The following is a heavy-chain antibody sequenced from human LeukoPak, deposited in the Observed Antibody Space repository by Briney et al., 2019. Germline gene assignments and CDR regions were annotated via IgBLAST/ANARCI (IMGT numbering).Heavy chain of an antibody. CDR1: GYTFTSYD. D-gene: IGHD3-3*01. J-gene: IGHJ4*02. CDR2: MNPNSGNT. V-gene: IGHV1-8*01. Sequence: RASVKVSCKASGYTFTSYDINWVRQATGQGLEWMGWMNPNSGNTGYAQKFQGRVTMTRNTSISTAYMELSSLRSEDTAVYYCARGLAPFWSSPPLDYWGRGTLVTVSS. CDR3: ARGLAPFWSSPPLDY.